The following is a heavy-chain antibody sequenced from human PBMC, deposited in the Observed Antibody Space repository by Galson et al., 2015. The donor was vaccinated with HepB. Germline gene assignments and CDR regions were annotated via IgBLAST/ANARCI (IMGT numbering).Heavy chain of an antibody. CDR1: GFTFSTFA. D-gene: IGHD2-2*03. CDR2: LHNDDVTT. J-gene: IGHJ4*02. V-gene: IGHV3-23*05. Sequence: SLRLSCAASGFTFSTFAMGWVRQAPVKGLEWVSTLHNDDVTTHFAHSVRGRFTISRDNSKNTLFLQMNSLGVEDTALYYCAKFRGMDIGEYHFDHWGQGTLVTVSS. CDR3: AKFRGMDIGEYHFDH.